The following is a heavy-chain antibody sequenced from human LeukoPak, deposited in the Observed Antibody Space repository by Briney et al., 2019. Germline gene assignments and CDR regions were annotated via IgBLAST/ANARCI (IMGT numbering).Heavy chain of an antibody. Sequence: ASVKVSCKASGYTFTGYYMHWVRQAPGQGLEWMGWINPNSGGTNYAQKFQGRVTMTTDTSTSTAYMELRSLRSDDTAVYYCARRSGSYTGTRSWFDPWGQGTLVTVSS. D-gene: IGHD1-26*01. J-gene: IGHJ5*02. CDR2: INPNSGGT. CDR3: ARRSGSYTGTRSWFDP. CDR1: GYTFTGYY. V-gene: IGHV1-2*02.